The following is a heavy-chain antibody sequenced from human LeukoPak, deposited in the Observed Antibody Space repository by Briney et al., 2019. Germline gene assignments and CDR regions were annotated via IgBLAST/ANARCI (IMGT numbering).Heavy chain of an antibody. CDR3: AKDGGSSSWSPQGYFDL. J-gene: IGHJ2*01. V-gene: IGHV3-9*03. Sequence: GRSLRLSCAASGFTFDDYAMHWVRQAPGKGLEWVSGISWNSGSIGYADSVKGRFTISRDNAKNSLYLQMNSLRAEDMALYYCAKDGGSSSWSPQGYFDLWGRGALVTVSS. D-gene: IGHD6-13*01. CDR1: GFTFDDYA. CDR2: ISWNSGSI.